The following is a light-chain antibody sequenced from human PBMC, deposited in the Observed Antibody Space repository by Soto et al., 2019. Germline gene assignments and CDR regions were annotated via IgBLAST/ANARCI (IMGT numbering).Light chain of an antibody. V-gene: IGKV1-8*01. Sequence: AIRMTQSPSSFSASTGDRVTITCRASQGISSYLAWYQQKPGKAPKLLIYAASTLQSGVPSRFSGSGSGTDFTLTISCLQSEDFSTYYCQQYYTSLTFGQGTNVEIK. CDR1: QGISSY. CDR3: QQYYTSLT. J-gene: IGKJ1*01. CDR2: AAS.